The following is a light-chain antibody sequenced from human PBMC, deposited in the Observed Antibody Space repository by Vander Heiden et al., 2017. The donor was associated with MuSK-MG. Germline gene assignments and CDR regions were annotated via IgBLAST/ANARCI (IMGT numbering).Light chain of an antibody. CDR3: CSYAGNYIVI. V-gene: IGLV2-11*01. Sequence: QSALTQPRSVSGSPGQSVTISCTGTSSDVGGYNYVSWYQQHPGKAPKLMIYDVNKRPSGIPDRFSGSKSGNTASLTISGLQPEDEADYSRCSYAGNYIVIFGGGTKLTVL. J-gene: IGLJ2*01. CDR2: DVN. CDR1: SSDVGGYNY.